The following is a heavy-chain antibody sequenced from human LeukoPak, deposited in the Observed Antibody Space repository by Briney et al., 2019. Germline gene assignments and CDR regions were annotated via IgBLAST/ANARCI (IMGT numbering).Heavy chain of an antibody. CDR1: GGTFSSYA. V-gene: IGHV1-69*13. D-gene: IGHD3-22*01. CDR3: ARDLDYYDSSGPRGEYFQH. Sequence: SVKVSCKASGGTFSSYAISWVRQAPGQGLEWMGRIIPIFGTANYAQKFQGRVTITADESTSTAYMELSSLRSEDTAVYYCARDLDYYDSSGPRGEYFQHWGQGTLVTVSS. J-gene: IGHJ1*01. CDR2: IIPIFGTA.